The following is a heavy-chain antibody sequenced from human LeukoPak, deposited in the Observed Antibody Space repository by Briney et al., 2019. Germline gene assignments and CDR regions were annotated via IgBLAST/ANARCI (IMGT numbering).Heavy chain of an antibody. CDR2: INPSGGST. V-gene: IGHV1-46*01. D-gene: IGHD5-18*01. CDR1: GYTFTYYY. CDR3: ARSPYTYGSPFYLDY. J-gene: IGHJ4*02. Sequence: GASVRVSCKTSGYTFTYYYIHWVRQAPGQGLEWMGIINPSGGSTTYAQNFQGRVALTRDTSTSTVYMELSSLRSEDTALYYCARSPYTYGSPFYLDYWGQGTLVTVSS.